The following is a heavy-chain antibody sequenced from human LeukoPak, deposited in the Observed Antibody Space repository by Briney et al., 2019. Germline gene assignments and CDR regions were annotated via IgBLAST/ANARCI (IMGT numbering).Heavy chain of an antibody. V-gene: IGHV5-51*01. D-gene: IGHD1-7*01. Sequence: GESLKISCKGSGYSVTSYWIGWVRQMPGKGLEWMGIIYPGDSDTRYSPSFQGQVTISADKSISTAYLQWSSLKASDTAVYYCVRHNWNYVNYYYYYMDVWGKGTTVTVSS. CDR2: IYPGDSDT. CDR3: VRHNWNYVNYYYYYMDV. J-gene: IGHJ6*03. CDR1: GYSVTSYW.